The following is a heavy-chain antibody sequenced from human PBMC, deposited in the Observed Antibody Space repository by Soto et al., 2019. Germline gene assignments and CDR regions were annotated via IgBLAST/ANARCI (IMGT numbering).Heavy chain of an antibody. CDR1: GFTFCTYG. CDR2: ISHDGGGK. V-gene: IGHV3-30*18. D-gene: IGHD4-17*01. J-gene: IGHJ4*02. CDR3: AKAPDFGDYIHYFDY. Sequence: GGSLRLSCEASGFTFCTYGMHWVRQAPGKGLEWVSLISHDGGGKYYADSVRGRFTISRDNSKNTLYLQMNSLRSEDTAVYYCAKAPDFGDYIHYFDYWGQGTLVTVSS.